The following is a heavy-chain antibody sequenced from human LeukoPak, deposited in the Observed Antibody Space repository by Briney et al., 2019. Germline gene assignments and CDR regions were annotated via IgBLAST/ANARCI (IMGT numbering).Heavy chain of an antibody. Sequence: GGSLRFSCAASGFTFSDHYMDWVRQAPGKGLERVGLARKKANSYSTEYAASVKGRFTISRDDSKNALYLQMDSLKTEDTAVYYCVRVGTTHYLDYWGQGTLVTVSS. J-gene: IGHJ4*02. V-gene: IGHV3-72*01. D-gene: IGHD4-17*01. CDR3: VRVGTTHYLDY. CDR1: GFTFSDHY. CDR2: ARKKANSYST.